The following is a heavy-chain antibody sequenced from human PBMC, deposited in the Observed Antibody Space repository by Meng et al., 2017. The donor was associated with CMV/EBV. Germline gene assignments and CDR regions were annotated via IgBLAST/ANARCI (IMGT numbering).Heavy chain of an antibody. Sequence: GESLMLSCAASGSTFSSYGMHWVRQAPGPGLEWVAGIWYEGSNKYYADSVKGRFTISRDNSKNTLYLQMNSLRAEDTAVYYCAKDSREYQPYYYGMDVWGQGTTVTVSS. J-gene: IGHJ6*02. CDR1: GSTFSSYG. CDR2: IWYEGSNK. CDR3: AKDSREYQPYYYGMDV. D-gene: IGHD2-2*01. V-gene: IGHV3-33*06.